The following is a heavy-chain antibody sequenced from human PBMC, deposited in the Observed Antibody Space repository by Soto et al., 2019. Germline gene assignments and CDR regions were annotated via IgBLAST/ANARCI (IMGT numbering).Heavy chain of an antibody. V-gene: IGHV3-23*01. CDR3: AKDSWAIFGVPAGEYYAMDV. CDR2: ISGSGGTT. CDR1: GFTFSSYA. Sequence: GGSLRLSCAASGFTFSSYAMSWVRQAPGKGLEWVSAISGSGGTTYYSDSVKGRFTISRDNSKNTVYLQMNDLRVEDAAEYFCAKDSWAIFGVPAGEYYAMDVWGQGTTVTVSS. D-gene: IGHD3-3*01. J-gene: IGHJ6*02.